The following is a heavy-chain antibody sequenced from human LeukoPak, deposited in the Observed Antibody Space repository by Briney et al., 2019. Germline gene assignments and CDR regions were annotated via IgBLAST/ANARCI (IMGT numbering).Heavy chain of an antibody. CDR1: GGSISSYY. V-gene: IGHV4-4*07. CDR2: IYTSGST. CDR3: ARGGSYSLLGYYYMDV. Sequence: SETLSLTCTVSGGSISSYYWSWIRQPAGKGPEWIGRIYTSGSTNYNPSLKSRVTMSVDTSKNQFSLKLSSVTAADTAVYYCARGGSYSLLGYYYMDVWGKGTTVTVSS. J-gene: IGHJ6*03. D-gene: IGHD1-26*01.